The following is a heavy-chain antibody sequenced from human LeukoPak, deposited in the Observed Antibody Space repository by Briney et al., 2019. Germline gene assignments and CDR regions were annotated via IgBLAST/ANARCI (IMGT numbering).Heavy chain of an antibody. V-gene: IGHV3-15*01. CDR2: IKSKTDGGTT. CDR3: TTDTGYYDSSGYPSFDY. CDR1: GFTFSNAW. Sequence: PGGSLRLSCAASGFTFSNAWMSWVRQAPGKGLEWVGRIKSKTDGGTTGYAAPVKGRFTISRDDSKNTLYLQMNSLKTEDTDVYYCTTDTGYYDSSGYPSFDYWGHGTLVTVSS. J-gene: IGHJ4*01. D-gene: IGHD3-22*01.